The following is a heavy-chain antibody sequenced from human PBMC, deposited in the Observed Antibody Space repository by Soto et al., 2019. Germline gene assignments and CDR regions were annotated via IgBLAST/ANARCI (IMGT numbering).Heavy chain of an antibody. D-gene: IGHD4-17*01. V-gene: IGHV4-59*01. CDR2: IYYSGST. CDR3: TRVGGYYGDYPNFDC. J-gene: IGHJ4*02. CDR1: GDSMRSFY. Sequence: PSETLSLTCTVYGDSMRSFYWSWIRQPPGKGLEWIGNIYYSGSTNYNPSRKSRVTMSVDMSRNQVSLKLSSVTAADTAVYYCTRVGGYYGDYPNFDCWGQGALVTVSS.